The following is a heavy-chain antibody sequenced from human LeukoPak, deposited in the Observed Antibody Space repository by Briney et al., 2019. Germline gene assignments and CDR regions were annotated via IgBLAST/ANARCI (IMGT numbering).Heavy chain of an antibody. D-gene: IGHD3-10*01. CDR1: GFTFSDYA. CDR3: VSWDGSGN. CDR2: ISTSSSI. J-gene: IGHJ4*02. V-gene: IGHV3-69-1*01. Sequence: GGSLRLSCAASGFTFSDYAMNWVRQVPGKGLEWLSYISTSSSIYYADSVKGRFTISRDNARNSLYLQMNSLRAEDTAVYYCVSWDGSGNWGQGTLVTVSS.